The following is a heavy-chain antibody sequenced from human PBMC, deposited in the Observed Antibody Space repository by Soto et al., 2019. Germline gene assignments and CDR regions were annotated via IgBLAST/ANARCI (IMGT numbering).Heavy chain of an antibody. CDR1: GGTFSSYA. CDR3: AREKVPRGPSYGEAAAGTGIDY. CDR2: IIPIFGTA. V-gene: IGHV1-69*13. Sequence: SVKVSCKASGGTFSSYAISWVRQAPGQGLEWMGGIIPIFGTANYAQKFQGRVTITADESTSTAYMELSSLRSEDTAVYYCAREKVPRGPSYGEAAAGTGIDYWGQGTLVTVS. J-gene: IGHJ4*02. D-gene: IGHD6-13*01.